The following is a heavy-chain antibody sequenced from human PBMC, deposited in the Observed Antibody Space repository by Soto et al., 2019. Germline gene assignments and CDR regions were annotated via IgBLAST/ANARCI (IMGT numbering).Heavy chain of an antibody. D-gene: IGHD4-17*01. CDR1: GGSISSSNW. CDR3: ARHGDRPSIQNYFDY. J-gene: IGHJ4*02. CDR2: IYHSGST. V-gene: IGHV4-4*02. Sequence: KTSETLTLTCAVSGGSISSSNWCSWVRQPPGKGLEWVGEIYHSGSTNYNPSLKSRVTISVDKSKNQFSLKLSSVTAADTAVYYCARHGDRPSIQNYFDYWGQGPLVTVS.